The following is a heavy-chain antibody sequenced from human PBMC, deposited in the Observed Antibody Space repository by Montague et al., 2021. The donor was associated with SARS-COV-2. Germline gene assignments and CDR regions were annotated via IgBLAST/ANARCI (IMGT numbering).Heavy chain of an antibody. CDR2: IYYTGET. CDR3: ARFWSGYVDK. J-gene: IGHJ4*02. CDR1: GGSIRSYY. V-gene: IGHV4-59*01. Sequence: SETLSLTCSFSGGSIRSYYWSWIRLPPGKPLEWLGYIYYTGETTHNPSLKSRVTISVDTSRSQFSLRVTSVTAADTAVYFCARFWSGYVDKWGQGTLVTVSS. D-gene: IGHD3-3*01.